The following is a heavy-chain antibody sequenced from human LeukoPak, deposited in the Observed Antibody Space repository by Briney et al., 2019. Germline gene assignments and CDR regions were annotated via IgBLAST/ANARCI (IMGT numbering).Heavy chain of an antibody. CDR1: GFTFSSYG. J-gene: IGHJ4*02. V-gene: IGHV3-30*18. CDR2: ISYDGSNK. CDR3: AKETPGGSSWVPIFDY. D-gene: IGHD6-13*01. Sequence: GGSLRLSCAASGFTFSSYGMHWVRQAPGKGLEWVAVISYDGSNKYYADSVKGRFTISRDNSKNTLYLQMNSLRAEDTAVYYCAKETPGGSSWVPIFDYWGQGTLVTVSS.